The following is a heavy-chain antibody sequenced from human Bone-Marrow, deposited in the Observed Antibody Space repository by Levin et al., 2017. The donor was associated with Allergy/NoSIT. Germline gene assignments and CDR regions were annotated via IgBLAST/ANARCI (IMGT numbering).Heavy chain of an antibody. CDR3: ARGESNYGMDV. V-gene: IGHV1-69*02. CDR1: GGTFSSYT. CDR2: IIPILGIA. D-gene: IGHD2-21*01. Sequence: KAGESLKISCKASGGTFSSYTISWVRQAPGQGLEWMGRIIPILGIANYAQKFQGRVTITADKSTSTAYMELSSLRSEDTAVYYCARGESNYGMDVWGQGTTVTVSS. J-gene: IGHJ6*02.